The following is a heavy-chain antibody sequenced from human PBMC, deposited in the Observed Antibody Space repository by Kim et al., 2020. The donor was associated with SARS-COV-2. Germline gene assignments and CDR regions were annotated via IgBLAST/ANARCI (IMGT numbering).Heavy chain of an antibody. CDR2: ISSSSSTI. CDR3: ARDRRGGNIVDYYDSSGKDDY. J-gene: IGHJ4*02. D-gene: IGHD3-22*01. Sequence: GGSLRLSCAASGFTFSSYSMNWVRQAPGKGLEWVSYISSSSSTIYYADSVKGRFTISRDNAKNSLYLQMNSLRDEDTAVYYCARDRRGGNIVDYYDSSGKDDYWGQGTLVTVSS. V-gene: IGHV3-48*02. CDR1: GFTFSSYS.